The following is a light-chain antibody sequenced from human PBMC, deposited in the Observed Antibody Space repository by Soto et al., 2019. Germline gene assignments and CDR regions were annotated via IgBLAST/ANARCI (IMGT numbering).Light chain of an antibody. CDR3: QQYGGFPIT. CDR1: QSVSKS. CDR2: TTS. V-gene: IGKV3-20*01. J-gene: IGKJ5*01. Sequence: EILMTQSPATLSVSPGERATLSCRASQSVSKSLAWYQQKPGQAPRLLIYTTSNRATGIPDRFSGGGSGTDFTLTISRLEPGDFAVYFCQQYGGFPITFGQGTRLEIK.